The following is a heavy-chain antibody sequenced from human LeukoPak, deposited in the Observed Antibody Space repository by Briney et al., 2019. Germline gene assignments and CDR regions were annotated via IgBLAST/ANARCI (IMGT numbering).Heavy chain of an antibody. Sequence: GRSLRLSCAASGFTFSSYGMHWVRQAPGKGLEWVAVISYDGSNKYYADSVKGQFTISRDNSKNTLYLQMNSLRAEDTAVYYCAKEIEVGAYPDYWGQGTLVTVSS. CDR1: GFTFSSYG. CDR3: AKEIEVGAYPDY. V-gene: IGHV3-30*18. D-gene: IGHD1-26*01. CDR2: ISYDGSNK. J-gene: IGHJ4*02.